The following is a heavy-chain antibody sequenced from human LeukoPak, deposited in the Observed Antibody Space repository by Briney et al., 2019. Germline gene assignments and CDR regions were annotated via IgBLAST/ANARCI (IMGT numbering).Heavy chain of an antibody. Sequence: SVQVSCHASGGTFPTYAISWMRPAPGQGIEWMGGIIPIFGKAKYTKKFQGRVTITSDKSPSTAYMGLSSLRSEDTAVYYCAREGSEGYILTGYIDYWGQGTLVTVSS. CDR1: GGTFPTYA. J-gene: IGHJ4*02. CDR3: AREGSEGYILTGYIDY. V-gene: IGHV1-69*06. D-gene: IGHD3-9*01. CDR2: IIPIFGKA.